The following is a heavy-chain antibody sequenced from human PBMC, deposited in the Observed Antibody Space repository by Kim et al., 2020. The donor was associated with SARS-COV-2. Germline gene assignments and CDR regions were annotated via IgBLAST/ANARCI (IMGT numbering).Heavy chain of an antibody. CDR3: STFNY. Sequence: GGSLRLSCAASGFTFSSYGIHWVRQAPGKGLEWMAVIGYDGSNKYYADSVKGRFTISRDNSKNTLYLEMNSLRDEDTAFYYCSTFNYWGQGTLVTVSS. CDR1: GFTFSSYG. J-gene: IGHJ4*02. V-gene: IGHV3-33*08. CDR2: IGYDGSNK.